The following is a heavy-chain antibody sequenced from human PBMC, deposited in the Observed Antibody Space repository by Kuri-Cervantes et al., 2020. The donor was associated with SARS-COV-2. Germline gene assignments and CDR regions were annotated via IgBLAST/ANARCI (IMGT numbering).Heavy chain of an antibody. CDR1: GGSFSGYY. V-gene: IGHV4-34*01. Sequence: SGTLSLTFAVYGGSFSGYYWSWIRKPPGKGLEWIGEINHSGSTNYNPSLKSRVTLSVDTSKNQFSLKLSSVTAADTAVYYCARKRTTVITFWFDPWGQGTLVTVSS. CDR2: INHSGST. D-gene: IGHD4-11*01. CDR3: ARKRTTVITFWFDP. J-gene: IGHJ5*02.